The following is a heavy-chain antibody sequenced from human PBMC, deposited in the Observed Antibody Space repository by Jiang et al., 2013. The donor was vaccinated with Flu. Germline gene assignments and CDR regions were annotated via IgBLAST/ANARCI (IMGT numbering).Heavy chain of an antibody. Sequence: VQLLESGGGLVQPGGSLRLSCAASGFTFSSYAMSWVRQAPGKGLEWVSAISGSGGSTYYADSVKGRFTISRDNSKNTLYLQMNSLRAEDTAVYYCAKDPPTPYYYDSSGYFQPDYWGQGTLVTVSS. CDR3: AKDPPTPYYYDSSGYFQPDY. D-gene: IGHD3-22*01. V-gene: IGHV3-23*01. CDR1: GFTFSSYA. J-gene: IGHJ4*02. CDR2: ISGSGGST.